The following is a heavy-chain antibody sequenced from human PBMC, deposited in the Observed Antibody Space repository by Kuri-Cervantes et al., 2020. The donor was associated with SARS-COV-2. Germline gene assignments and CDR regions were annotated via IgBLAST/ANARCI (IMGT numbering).Heavy chain of an antibody. J-gene: IGHJ4*02. D-gene: IGHD7-27*01. V-gene: IGHV1-69*06. CDR2: IIHIFGTA. Sequence: SVKVSCNASGGTFSSYAISWVRQAPGQGLEWMGGIIHIFGTANYAQKFQGRVTITADKSTSTAYVELSSLRSEDTAVYYCARDIWARDDYWGQGTLVTVSS. CDR1: GGTFSSYA. CDR3: ARDIWARDDY.